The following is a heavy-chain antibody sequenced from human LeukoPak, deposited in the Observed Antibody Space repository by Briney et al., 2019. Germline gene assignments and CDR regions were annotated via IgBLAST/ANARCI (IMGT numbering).Heavy chain of an antibody. V-gene: IGHV3-21*01. J-gene: IGHJ2*01. CDR3: ARAVYCSGGGCFWYFDL. D-gene: IGHD2-15*01. CDR1: GFTFSNYE. CDR2: ISSSSRFI. Sequence: SGGSLRLSCAASGFTFSNYEMHWVRQAPGKGLEWVSLISSSSRFIYYGDSVKGRFTISRDNAKKSLYLQMNSLRAEDTAVYYCARAVYCSGGGCFWYFDLWGRGTLVTVSS.